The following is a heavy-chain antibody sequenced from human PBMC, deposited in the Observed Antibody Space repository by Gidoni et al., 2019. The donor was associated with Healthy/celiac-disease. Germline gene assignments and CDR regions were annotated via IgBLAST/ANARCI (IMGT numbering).Heavy chain of an antibody. D-gene: IGHD2-2*01. Sequence: QVQLQESGPGLVKPSQTLSLPCTVSGGSISSGDYYWSWIRQPPGKGLEWIGYIYYSGSTYYNPSLKSRVTISVDTSKNQFSLKLSSVTAADTAVYYCAREEAIVVVPAASDAFDIWGQGTMVTVSS. CDR2: IYYSGST. CDR1: GGSISSGDYY. CDR3: AREEAIVVVPAASDAFDI. J-gene: IGHJ3*02. V-gene: IGHV4-30-4*01.